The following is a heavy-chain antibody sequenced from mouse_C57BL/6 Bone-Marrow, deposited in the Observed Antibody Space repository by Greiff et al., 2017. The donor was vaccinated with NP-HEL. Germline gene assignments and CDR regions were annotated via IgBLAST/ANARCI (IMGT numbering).Heavy chain of an antibody. Sequence: VHLPPSVAELVRPGASVKLSCTASGFNIKNTYMHWVKQRPEQGLEWIGRIDPATGNTKYAPKFQGKATITADTSSNTAYLQLSSLTSEDTAIYYCASSYYGSSYGYFDVWGTGTTVTVSS. CDR1: GFNIKNTY. J-gene: IGHJ1*03. V-gene: IGHV14-3*01. D-gene: IGHD1-1*01. CDR2: IDPATGNT. CDR3: ASSYYGSSYGYFDV.